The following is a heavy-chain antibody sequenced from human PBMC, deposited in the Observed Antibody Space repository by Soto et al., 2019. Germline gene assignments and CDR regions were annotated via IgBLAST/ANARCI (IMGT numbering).Heavy chain of an antibody. CDR2: IYHSGST. CDR1: GGSISSGGYS. Sequence: PSETLSLTCAVSGGSISSGGYSWSWIRQPPGKGLEWIGYIYHSGSTYYNPSLKSRVTISVDTSKNQFSLKLSSVTAADTAVYYCARRTMVRAYYYYYGMDVWGQGTTVTVSS. D-gene: IGHD3-10*01. V-gene: IGHV4-30-2*01. CDR3: ARRTMVRAYYYYYGMDV. J-gene: IGHJ6*02.